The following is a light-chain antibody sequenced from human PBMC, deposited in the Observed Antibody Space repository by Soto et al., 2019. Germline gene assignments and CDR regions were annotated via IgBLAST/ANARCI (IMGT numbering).Light chain of an antibody. J-gene: IGKJ1*01. CDR1: QSPFNNY. V-gene: IGKV3-20*01. CDR2: DAS. Sequence: DILLTQSPGTLSLSPGERATLSCRATQSPFNNYLAWYQRRPGQPPRLLIYDASTRATGVPERFNGSGSGTDFTLTITGLEPEDFGVYYCHQYGSSPRTFGPGTKVEIK. CDR3: HQYGSSPRT.